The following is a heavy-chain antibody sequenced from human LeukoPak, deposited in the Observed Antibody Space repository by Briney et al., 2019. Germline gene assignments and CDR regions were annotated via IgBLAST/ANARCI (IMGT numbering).Heavy chain of an antibody. CDR3: ARVATMVRVPLDALDI. J-gene: IGHJ3*02. Sequence: PGGSLRLSCAISGFTFSACGLTWVRQAPGKGLEWVSYISRSGSTRYYADSVKGRFTISRDNAKNSLYLQMNSLRAEDTAVYYCARVATMVRVPLDALDIWGQGTVVSVSS. V-gene: IGHV3-48*03. CDR2: ISRSGSTR. D-gene: IGHD3-10*01. CDR1: GFTFSACG.